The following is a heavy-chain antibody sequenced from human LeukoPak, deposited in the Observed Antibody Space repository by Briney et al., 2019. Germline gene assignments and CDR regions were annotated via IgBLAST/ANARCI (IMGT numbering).Heavy chain of an antibody. Sequence: GGSLRLSYGASVFTFSSYSMNWVRQAPGKGLEWVSSISSSSSYIYYADSVKGRFTISRDNAKNSLYLQMNSLRAEDTAVYYCAREPPRGSFDYWGQGTLVTVAS. CDR3: AREPPRGSFDY. J-gene: IGHJ4*02. D-gene: IGHD1-26*01. V-gene: IGHV3-21*01. CDR1: VFTFSSYS. CDR2: ISSSSSYI.